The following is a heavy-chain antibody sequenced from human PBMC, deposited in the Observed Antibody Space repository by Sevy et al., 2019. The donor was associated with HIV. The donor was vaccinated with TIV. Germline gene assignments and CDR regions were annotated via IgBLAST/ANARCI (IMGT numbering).Heavy chain of an antibody. J-gene: IGHJ4*02. CDR3: VRRGVDAYNVYFDL. V-gene: IGHV3-21*05. CDR1: GYTFPAFS. Sequence: GGSLRLSCTASGYTFPAFSFNWVRQAPGKGLEWLSYISTGTGHIYYADSAKGRFTISRDDAKNSVYLEMKSLRDQDTALYYCVRRGVDAYNVYFDLWGQGTLVTVSS. D-gene: IGHD3-10*01. CDR2: ISTGTGHI.